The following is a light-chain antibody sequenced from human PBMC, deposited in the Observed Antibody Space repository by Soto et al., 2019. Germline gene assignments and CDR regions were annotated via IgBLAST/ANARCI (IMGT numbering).Light chain of an antibody. J-gene: IGKJ2*01. V-gene: IGKV3-15*01. CDR2: GTS. CDR3: QQYNNWPPNT. CDR1: QSVSSN. Sequence: EIVMTQSPATLSVSPGERVTLSCRASQSVSSNLAWYQQKPGQPPRLLIYGTSTRATGIPGRFSGSGSGTELTLNISSLQSEDFAVYYCQQYNNWPPNTFGQGTKLEIK.